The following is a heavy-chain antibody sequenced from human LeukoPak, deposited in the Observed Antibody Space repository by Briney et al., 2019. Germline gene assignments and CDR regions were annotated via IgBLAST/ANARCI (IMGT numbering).Heavy chain of an antibody. CDR3: ARHLGLTMVRGVITDDAFDI. Sequence: GSLRLSCAASGFTFSSYWMHWVRQAPGKGLVWVSRINSDGSSTSYADSVKGRFTISRDNAKNTLYLQMNSLRAEDTAVYYCARHLGLTMVRGVITDDAFDIWGQGTMVTVSS. J-gene: IGHJ3*02. V-gene: IGHV3-74*01. CDR1: GFTFSSYW. D-gene: IGHD3-10*01. CDR2: INSDGSST.